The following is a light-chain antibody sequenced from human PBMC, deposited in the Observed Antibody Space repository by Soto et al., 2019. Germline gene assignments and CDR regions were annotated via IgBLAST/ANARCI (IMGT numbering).Light chain of an antibody. CDR3: ASYTSIIAVV. CDR2: DVT. CDR1: SNDIGAYNY. Sequence: QSALTQPASVSGSPGQSITISCTGSSNDIGAYNYVSWYQQHPGKVPKLLIYDVTNRPSGVSDRFSGSKSGRTASLTISGLRPEDEADYYCASYTSIIAVVFGGGTKLTVL. V-gene: IGLV2-14*01. J-gene: IGLJ2*01.